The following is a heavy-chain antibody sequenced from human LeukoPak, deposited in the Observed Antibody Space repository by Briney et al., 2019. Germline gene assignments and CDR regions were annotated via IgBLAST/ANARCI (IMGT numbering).Heavy chain of an antibody. CDR2: IGTAGDT. CDR3: ARGSSLGFDP. Sequence: GGSLRLSCAASGFPFRSYDFHWVRQDTGKGLEWVSGIGTAGDTYYPGSVKGRFTISRENARNSLYLQMNSLRAADTAVYYCARGSSLGFDPWGQGTLVTVSS. CDR1: GFPFRSYD. V-gene: IGHV3-13*04. J-gene: IGHJ5*02.